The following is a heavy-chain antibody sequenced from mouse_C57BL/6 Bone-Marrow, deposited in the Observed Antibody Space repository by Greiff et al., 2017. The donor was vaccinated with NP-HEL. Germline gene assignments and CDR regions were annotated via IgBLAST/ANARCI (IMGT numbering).Heavy chain of an antibody. CDR3: ARWDHFHYYGSSYPYWYFDV. Sequence: QVQLQQSGPELVKPGASVKLSCKASGYTFTSYDINWVKQRPGQGLEWIGWIYPRDGSTKYNEKFKGKATLTVDTSSSTAYMELHSLTSEDSAVYFCARWDHFHYYGSSYPYWYFDVWGTGTTVTVSS. V-gene: IGHV1-85*01. D-gene: IGHD1-1*01. J-gene: IGHJ1*03. CDR2: IYPRDGST. CDR1: GYTFTSYD.